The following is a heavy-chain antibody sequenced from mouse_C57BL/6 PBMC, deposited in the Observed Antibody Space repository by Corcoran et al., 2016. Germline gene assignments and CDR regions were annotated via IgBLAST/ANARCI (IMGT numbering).Heavy chain of an antibody. V-gene: IGHV1-80*01. D-gene: IGHD2-5*01. CDR3: ARSISNYGNYFDY. CDR1: GYAFSSYW. CDR2: IYPGDGDT. Sequence: QVQLQQSGAELVKPGASVKISCKASGYAFSSYWMNWVKQRPGKGLEWIGQIYPGDGDTNYNGKFKGKATLTADKSPSTAYMQLSSLTSEDSAVYFCARSISNYGNYFDYWGQGTTLTVSS. J-gene: IGHJ2*01.